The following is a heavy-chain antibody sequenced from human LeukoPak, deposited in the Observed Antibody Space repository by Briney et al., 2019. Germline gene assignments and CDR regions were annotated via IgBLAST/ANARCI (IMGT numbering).Heavy chain of an antibody. D-gene: IGHD3-22*01. Sequence: PSETLSLTCTVSGGSISSYYWSWIRQPPGKGLEWIGYIYYSGSTNYNPSLKSRVTISVDTSKNQFSLKLSSVTAADTAVYYCARDQYYYDSSGQIGNWFDPWGQGTLVTVSS. J-gene: IGHJ5*02. CDR2: IYYSGST. CDR1: GGSISSYY. V-gene: IGHV4-59*01. CDR3: ARDQYYYDSSGQIGNWFDP.